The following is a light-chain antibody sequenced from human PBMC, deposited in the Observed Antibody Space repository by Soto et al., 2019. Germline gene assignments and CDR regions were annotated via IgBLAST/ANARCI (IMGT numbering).Light chain of an antibody. Sequence: QSVLTQPPSASGTPGQTVTISCSGSSSNIGANTVNWFQHLTGTAPKLLIYSNNQRPSGVPDRVSGSKSGTSVTLAISGLQSEDAADYYCSAWDARLDGVVFGGGTKLTVL. CDR2: SNN. CDR3: SAWDARLDGVV. J-gene: IGLJ3*02. V-gene: IGLV1-44*01. CDR1: SSNIGANT.